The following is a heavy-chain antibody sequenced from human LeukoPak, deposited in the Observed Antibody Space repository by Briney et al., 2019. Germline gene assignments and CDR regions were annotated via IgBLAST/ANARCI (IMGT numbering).Heavy chain of an antibody. CDR3: STDFSRGYFGS. CDR1: GFTFSNVW. D-gene: IGHD2-2*01. J-gene: IGHJ4*02. V-gene: IGHV3-15*01. CDR2: IKSKDVGGTT. Sequence: GGSLRLSCAASGFTFSNVWMNWVRQAPGKGLEWVGRIKSKDVGGTTDYAAPVKGRFTIPRDDSKNTVYLQMNSLETEDTAVYYCSTDFSRGYFGSWGQGTLVTVSS.